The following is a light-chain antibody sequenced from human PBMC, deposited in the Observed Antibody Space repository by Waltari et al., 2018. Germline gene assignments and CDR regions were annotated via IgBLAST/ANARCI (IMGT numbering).Light chain of an antibody. Sequence: QSALTQPRSVSGSPGQSGTISCTGTSSDVGGYNYGPWYQQHPGKAPKLMIYDVSKRPSGVPDRFSGSKSGNTASLTISGLQAEDEADYYCCSYAGSYTYVFGTGTKVTVL. CDR2: DVS. J-gene: IGLJ1*01. CDR3: CSYAGSYTYV. CDR1: SSDVGGYNY. V-gene: IGLV2-11*01.